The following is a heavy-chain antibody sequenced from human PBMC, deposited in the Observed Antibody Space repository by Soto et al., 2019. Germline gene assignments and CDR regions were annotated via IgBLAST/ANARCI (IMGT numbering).Heavy chain of an antibody. Sequence: QVQLVQSGAEVKKPGSSVKVSCKASGGTFSNYPISWVRQAPGQGLEWMGGIIPIFGTVNYAQKFPGRVTITAVESPRTPYMALRSRVSGDTAVAYWALGTQRCLPLWYFDLWGRGALVTVSS. CDR2: IIPIFGTV. CDR1: GGTFSNYP. V-gene: IGHV1-69*12. J-gene: IGHJ2*01. D-gene: IGHD1-1*01. CDR3: ALGTQRCLPLWYFDL.